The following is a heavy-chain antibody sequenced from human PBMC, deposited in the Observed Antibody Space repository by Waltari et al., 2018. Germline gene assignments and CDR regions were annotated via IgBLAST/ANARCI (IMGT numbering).Heavy chain of an antibody. Sequence: QVQLVQSGAEVKKPGSSVKVSCKASGGTFSSYAISWVRQAPGQGLEWMGGIIPILGIANDAQKFQGRVTITADESTSTAYMELSSLRSEDTAVYYCASRYSSSPYYYYYYMDVWGKGTTVTVSS. CDR2: IIPILGIA. CDR1: GGTFSSYA. CDR3: ASRYSSSPYYYYYYMDV. D-gene: IGHD6-6*01. J-gene: IGHJ6*03. V-gene: IGHV1-69*04.